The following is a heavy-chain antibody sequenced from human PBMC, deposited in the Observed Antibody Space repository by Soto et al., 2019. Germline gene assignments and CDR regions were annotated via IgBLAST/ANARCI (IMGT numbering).Heavy chain of an antibody. J-gene: IGHJ2*01. D-gene: IGHD3-22*01. CDR3: ARWDYYNSSGYPFFDL. CDR1: GYTFTSYG. Sequence: QVQLVQSGAEVKKPGASVKVSCKASGYTFTSYGISWVRQAPGQGLEWMGWISAYNGNTNYAQKLQGRVTMTTDTSTSKAYMELRSLRSDDTAVYYCARWDYYNSSGYPFFDLWGRGTLVTVSS. V-gene: IGHV1-18*01. CDR2: ISAYNGNT.